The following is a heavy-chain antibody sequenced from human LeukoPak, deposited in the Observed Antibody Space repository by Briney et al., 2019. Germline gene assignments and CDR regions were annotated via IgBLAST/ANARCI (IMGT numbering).Heavy chain of an antibody. V-gene: IGHV3-21*01. CDR1: GFTFSSYS. D-gene: IGHD2-2*01. J-gene: IGHJ4*02. Sequence: GGSLRLSCAASGFTFSSYSMNWVRQAPGKGLEWVSAISGDSRYIYYADSVRGRFTISRDNAENSLYLQMHSLRVEDTAVYYCARAPTVLVGYCSSSSCQADYWGQGTLVTVS. CDR3: ARAPTVLVGYCSSSSCQADY. CDR2: ISGDSRYI.